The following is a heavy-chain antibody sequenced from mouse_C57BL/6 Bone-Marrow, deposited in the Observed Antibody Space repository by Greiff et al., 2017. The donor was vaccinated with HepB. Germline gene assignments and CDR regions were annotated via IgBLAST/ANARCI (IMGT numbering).Heavy chain of an antibody. J-gene: IGHJ1*03. D-gene: IGHD1-1*01. CDR3: ARDRPIYYYPYWYFDV. V-gene: IGHV5-4*01. CDR2: ISDGGSYT. CDR1: GFTFSSYA. Sequence: EVNVVESGGGLVKPGGSLKLSCAASGFTFSSYAMSWVRQTPEKRLEWVATISDGGSYTYYPDNVKGRFTISRDNAKNNLYLQMSHLKSEDTAMYYCARDRPIYYYPYWYFDVGGTGTTVTVSS.